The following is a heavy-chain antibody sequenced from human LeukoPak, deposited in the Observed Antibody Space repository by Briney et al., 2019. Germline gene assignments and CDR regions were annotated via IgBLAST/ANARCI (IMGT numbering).Heavy chain of an antibody. CDR1: GFSLSTSGMC. J-gene: IGHJ3*01. CDR2: LVWDDDK. D-gene: IGHD3-22*01. Sequence: SGPAQVKPTQTLTLTCTFSGFSLSTSGMCVSWIRQPPGKALEWLARLVWDDDKYYSTSLKTRLTISKDTYKNQVVLTMTNLYPVDTATYYCAYLQCYHNTGFQRAYHVWGQGTMVTVSS. CDR3: AYLQCYHNTGFQRAYHV. V-gene: IGHV2-70*11.